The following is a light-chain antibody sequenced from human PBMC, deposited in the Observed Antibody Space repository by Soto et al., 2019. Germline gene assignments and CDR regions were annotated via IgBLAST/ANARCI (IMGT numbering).Light chain of an antibody. CDR1: QGIRNA. V-gene: IGKV1-6*01. CDR3: LQDYTYPRT. Sequence: IQMTQSPSSPSASVGDRVTIACRESQGIRNALDWYQQRPGKAPTLLIYASSNLQAGVLSRFRGSGSGAEFTLTISSLQPEDSATYYCLQDYTYPRTFGQGTKVDIK. CDR2: ASS. J-gene: IGKJ1*01.